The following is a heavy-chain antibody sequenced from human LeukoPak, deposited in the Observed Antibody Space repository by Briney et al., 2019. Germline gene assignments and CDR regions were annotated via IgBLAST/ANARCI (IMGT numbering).Heavy chain of an antibody. Sequence: KPSETLSLTCTVSGGSISSSSYYWGWIRQPPGKGLEWIGSIYYSGSTYYNPSLKSRVTISVDTSKNQFSLKLSSVTAADTAVYYCARQADDSSSSLVYFDYWGQGTLVTVSS. CDR1: GGSISSSSYY. D-gene: IGHD6-6*01. V-gene: IGHV4-39*01. CDR3: ARQADDSSSSLVYFDY. J-gene: IGHJ4*02. CDR2: IYYSGST.